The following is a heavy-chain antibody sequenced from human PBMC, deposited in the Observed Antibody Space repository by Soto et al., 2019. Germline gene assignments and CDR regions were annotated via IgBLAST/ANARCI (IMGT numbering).Heavy chain of an antibody. V-gene: IGHV3-43*01. J-gene: IGHJ6*02. CDR1: GFTFDDYT. D-gene: IGHD3-10*01. CDR3: AKARYGSGSYFWYYGMDV. Sequence: HPGWSLRLSCAASGFTFDDYTMHWVRQAPGKGLEWVSLISWDDGSTYYADSVKGRFTISRDNSKNSLYLQMNSLRTEDTALYYCAKARYGSGSYFWYYGMDVWGQGTTVTV. CDR2: ISWDDGST.